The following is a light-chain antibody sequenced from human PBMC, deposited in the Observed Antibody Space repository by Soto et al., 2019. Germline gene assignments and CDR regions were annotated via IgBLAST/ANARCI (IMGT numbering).Light chain of an antibody. Sequence: EILITQSPATLSVSPGERATLSWRASQSVRRNLAWYQKKNGKAPRLVIYGASTRATGIPARLSGSGYGTEFTITISSLQSEDFEVYYRRQYNNSPLTFGGGTQVDIK. J-gene: IGKJ4*01. CDR1: QSVRRN. CDR2: GAS. CDR3: RQYNNSPLT. V-gene: IGKV3-15*01.